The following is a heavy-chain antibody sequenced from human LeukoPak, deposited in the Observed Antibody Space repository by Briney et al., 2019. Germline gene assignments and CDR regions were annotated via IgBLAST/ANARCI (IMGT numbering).Heavy chain of an antibody. V-gene: IGHV3-7*01. CDR2: IKQDGSEK. J-gene: IGHJ4*02. D-gene: IGHD3-10*01. CDR3: ARQLGGSRSY. CDR1: GFTFNSYW. Sequence: AGGSLRLSCAASGFTFNSYWMSWVRQAPGKGLEWVANIKQDGSEKYYVDSVKGRFTISRDNAKNSVYLQMNSLRAEDTAVYYCARQLGGSRSYWGQGTLVTVSS.